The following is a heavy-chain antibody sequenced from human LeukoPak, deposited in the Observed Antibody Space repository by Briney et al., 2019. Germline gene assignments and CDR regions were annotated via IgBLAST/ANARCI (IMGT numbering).Heavy chain of an antibody. J-gene: IGHJ3*02. Sequence: SETLSLTCTVSGGSISSYYCSWIRQPPGKGLEWIGYIYFSGSTNYNPSLKSRVTISVDTSKNQFSLKLSSVTAADSAVYYCARSSGSSYRSSAFDIWDQGTMVTVSS. V-gene: IGHV4-59*08. D-gene: IGHD1-26*01. CDR1: GGSISSYY. CDR3: ARSSGSSYRSSAFDI. CDR2: IYFSGST.